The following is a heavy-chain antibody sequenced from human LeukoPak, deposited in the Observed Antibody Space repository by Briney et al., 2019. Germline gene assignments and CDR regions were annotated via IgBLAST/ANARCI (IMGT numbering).Heavy chain of an antibody. CDR1: GYTFTGYY. CDR2: INPNSGGT. V-gene: IGHV1-2*02. CDR3: AREMDKLDYFDY. D-gene: IGHD1-1*01. Sequence: ASVKVSCKASGYTFTGYYMHWVRQAPGQGLEWMGWINPNSGGTNYAQKFQDRVTMTRDTSISTAYMELSRLRSDDTAVYYCAREMDKLDYFDYWGQGTLVTVSS. J-gene: IGHJ4*02.